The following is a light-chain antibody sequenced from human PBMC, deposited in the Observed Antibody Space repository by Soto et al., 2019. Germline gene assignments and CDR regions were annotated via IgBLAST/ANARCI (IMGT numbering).Light chain of an antibody. V-gene: IGKV3-15*01. CDR3: QQYTNWPRT. J-gene: IGKJ2*01. Sequence: ETVMTQSPATLSVSPGERATLSCRASQSVSSYLAWFQQKPGQAPRVLIYGASTRATGIPARFSGSGSGTEFTLSISSLQSEDVALYYCQQYTNWPRTFGQGTKLEIK. CDR2: GAS. CDR1: QSVSSY.